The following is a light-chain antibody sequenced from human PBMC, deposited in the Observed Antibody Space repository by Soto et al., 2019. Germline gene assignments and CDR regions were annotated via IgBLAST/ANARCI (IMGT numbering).Light chain of an antibody. V-gene: IGKV1-39*01. CDR1: QTISKL. CDR2: LTS. Sequence: DIQMTQSPPSLSASVGDRVTITCRAGQTISKLLNWYQQRPGKAPHLLIYLTSTLQTGVPSRFSGSGSGTDFTLTIDSLQPEDFATYFCQQTNTAPWTFGQGTKVDIK. CDR3: QQTNTAPWT. J-gene: IGKJ1*01.